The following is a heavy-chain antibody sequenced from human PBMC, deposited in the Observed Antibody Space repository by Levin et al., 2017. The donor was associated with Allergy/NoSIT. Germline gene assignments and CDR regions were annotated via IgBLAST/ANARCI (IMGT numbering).Heavy chain of an antibody. V-gene: IGHV1-69*06. Sequence: SVKVSCKASGGTFSSYAISWVRQAPGQGLEWMGGIIPIFGTANYAQKFQGRVTITADKSTSTAYMELSSLRSEDTAVYYCARGRDTAMPQHYYYYMDVWGKGTTVTVSS. CDR3: ARGRDTAMPQHYYYYMDV. CDR2: IIPIFGTA. J-gene: IGHJ6*03. D-gene: IGHD5-18*01. CDR1: GGTFSSYA.